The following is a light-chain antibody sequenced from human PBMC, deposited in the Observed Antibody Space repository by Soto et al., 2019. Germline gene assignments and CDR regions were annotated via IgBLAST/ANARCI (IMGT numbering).Light chain of an antibody. V-gene: IGKV3-20*01. CDR2: GAS. CDR3: QQYMSSVT. Sequence: DIVLTQSPGSLSLSPGQRATISCRASQSVDTTFFAWYQKKPGQAPRLLIYGASKRATGIPDRFSGSGSGTDFTLIISRLAPEDVAVYYCQQYMSSVTFGQGTKVEIK. CDR1: QSVDTTF. J-gene: IGKJ1*01.